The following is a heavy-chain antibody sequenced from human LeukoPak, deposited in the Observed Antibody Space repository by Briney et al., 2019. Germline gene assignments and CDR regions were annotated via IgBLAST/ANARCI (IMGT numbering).Heavy chain of an antibody. D-gene: IGHD3-3*01. CDR3: ARGRYYDFWSGPGDYMDV. Sequence: PGGSLRLSCAASGFTVSSNYMSWVRQAPGKGLEWVSVIYSGGSTYYADSVKGRFTISRDNSKNTLYLQMNSLRAEDTAVYYCARGRYYDFWSGPGDYMDVWGKGTTVTVSS. CDR1: GFTVSSNY. V-gene: IGHV3-53*01. CDR2: IYSGGST. J-gene: IGHJ6*03.